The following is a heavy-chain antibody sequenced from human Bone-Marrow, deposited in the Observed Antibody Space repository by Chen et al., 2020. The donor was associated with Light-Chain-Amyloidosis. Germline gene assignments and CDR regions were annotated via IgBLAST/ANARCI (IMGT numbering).Heavy chain of an antibody. Sequence: VQLVETGGGVVRPGESLRLSCTVSGFVFTTYGFQWVRQAPGKGLEWVSFVRFDGSDKYYADSVKGRFTISRDDSKNTLYLQMNSLRPEDTAVYYCAQLYSYGRPFKHWGQGTLVSVSS. J-gene: IGHJ4*02. CDR2: VRFDGSDK. D-gene: IGHD5-18*01. CDR1: GFVFTTYG. V-gene: IGHV3-30*02. CDR3: AQLYSYGRPFKH.